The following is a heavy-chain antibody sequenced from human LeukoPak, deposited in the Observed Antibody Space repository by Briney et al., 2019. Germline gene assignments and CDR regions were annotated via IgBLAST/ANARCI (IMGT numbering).Heavy chain of an antibody. CDR1: GFSFSSYG. D-gene: IGHD6-19*01. CDR3: AKGHSSGWYGDY. Sequence: GGSLRLSCAASGFSFSSYGMHWVRQAPGKGLEWVAVIWYDGSKKYYTDSVKGRFTISRDNSKNTLYLQMNSLRADDTAVYYCAKGHSSGWYGDYWGQGTLVTVSS. V-gene: IGHV3-30*02. CDR2: IWYDGSKK. J-gene: IGHJ4*02.